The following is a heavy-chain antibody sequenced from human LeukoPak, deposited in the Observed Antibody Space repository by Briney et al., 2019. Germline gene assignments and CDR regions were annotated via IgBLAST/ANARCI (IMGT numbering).Heavy chain of an antibody. CDR2: ISGYTGNS. D-gene: IGHD5-12*01. CDR3: AREANGGYGFDY. V-gene: IGHV1-18*01. CDR1: GYTFTSYA. J-gene: IGHJ4*02. Sequence: ASVKVSCKASGYTFTSYAMNWVRQAPGQGLEWMGWISGYTGNSNYAQKFQGRVTMTTETSTNTVYMELRSLTSDDTAVYYCAREANGGYGFDYWGQGTLVTVSS.